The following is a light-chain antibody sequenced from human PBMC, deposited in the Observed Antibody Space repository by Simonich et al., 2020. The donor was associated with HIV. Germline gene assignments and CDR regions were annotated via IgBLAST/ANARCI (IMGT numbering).Light chain of an antibody. CDR3: YSAADNNLV. Sequence: SYELTQPSLVSVSPGQTARITCSGDVLAKKYVRWFQQKPGQAPVVVIYKDSERPSGIPERFSGSSSGTTVTLTISGAQVEDEADYYCYSAADNNLVFGGGTKLTVL. J-gene: IGLJ2*01. CDR2: KDS. V-gene: IGLV3-27*01. CDR1: VLAKKY.